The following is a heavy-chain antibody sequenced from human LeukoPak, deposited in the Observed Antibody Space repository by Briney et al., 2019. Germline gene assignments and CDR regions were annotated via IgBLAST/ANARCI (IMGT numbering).Heavy chain of an antibody. J-gene: IGHJ6*03. Sequence: GASVKVSCKASGGTFSSYAISWVRQAPGQGLEWMGGIIPIFGTASYAQKFQGRVTITADESTSTAYMELSSLRSEDTAVYYCARGFYYDSSGYSNYYYYYMDVWGKGTTVTISS. CDR2: IIPIFGTA. CDR1: GGTFSSYA. V-gene: IGHV1-69*13. CDR3: ARGFYYDSSGYSNYYYYYMDV. D-gene: IGHD3-22*01.